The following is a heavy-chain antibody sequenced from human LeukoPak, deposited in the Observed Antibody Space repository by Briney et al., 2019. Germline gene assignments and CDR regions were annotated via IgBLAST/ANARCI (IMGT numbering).Heavy chain of an antibody. V-gene: IGHV3-11*03. D-gene: IGHD1-26*01. Sequence: GGSLRLSCAASGFTVSSNYMSWIRQAPGKGLEWVSYISSSSAYTNYADSVKGRFTISRDNAKNSLYLQMNSLRAEDTAVYYCARPGGSFYGMDVWGQGTTVTVSS. CDR3: ARPGGSFYGMDV. CDR1: GFTVSSNY. J-gene: IGHJ6*02. CDR2: ISSSSAYT.